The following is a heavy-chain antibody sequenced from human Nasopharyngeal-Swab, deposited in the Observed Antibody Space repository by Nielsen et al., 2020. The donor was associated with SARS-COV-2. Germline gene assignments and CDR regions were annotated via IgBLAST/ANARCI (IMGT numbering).Heavy chain of an antibody. D-gene: IGHD4-17*01. J-gene: IGHJ2*01. CDR3: ARDGNLRTVRYFDL. V-gene: IGHV3-48*03. Sequence: GGSLRLSCAASGFTFSAYDMNWVRQAPGKGLEWVSYISSTGSTINYADSVKGRVTISRDNAKNSLYLQMNSLGAEDTAVYYCARDGNLRTVRYFDLWGRGSLVTVSS. CDR1: GFTFSAYD. CDR2: ISSTGSTI.